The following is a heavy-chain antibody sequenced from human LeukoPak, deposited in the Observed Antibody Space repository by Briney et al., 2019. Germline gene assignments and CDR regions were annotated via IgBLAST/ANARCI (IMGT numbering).Heavy chain of an antibody. D-gene: IGHD3-3*01. V-gene: IGHV4-4*07. CDR2: IYTSGST. Sequence: SETLSLTCTISGGSISSCYWSWIRQPAGKGLEWIGRIYTSGSTNYNPSLKSRVTMSVDTSKNQFSLKLSSVTAADTAVYYCARSDYDFWSGYSGGFDPWGQGTLVTVSS. J-gene: IGHJ5*02. CDR3: ARSDYDFWSGYSGGFDP. CDR1: GGSISSCY.